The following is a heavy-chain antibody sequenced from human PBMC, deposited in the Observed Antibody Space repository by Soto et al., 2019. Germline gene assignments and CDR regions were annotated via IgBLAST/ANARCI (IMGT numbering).Heavy chain of an antibody. D-gene: IGHD2-2*01. CDR3: ATPACAATWCSPSHNLDH. CDR2: INPLSGIP. J-gene: IGHJ4*02. CDR1: GGTFVRHV. V-gene: IGHV1-69*09. Sequence: QVQLVQSGAEVKKPESPVKVSCKTSGGTFVRHVISWVRQAPGQGPEWMGKINPLSGIPNYAQKFQDRVTFTADTDSSTAYMELSSLRSDDTAVYYCATPACAATWCSPSHNLDHWGQGTLVTVSS.